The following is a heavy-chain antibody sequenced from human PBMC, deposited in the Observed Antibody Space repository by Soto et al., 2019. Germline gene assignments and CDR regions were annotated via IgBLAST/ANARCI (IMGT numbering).Heavy chain of an antibody. Sequence: PGGSLRLSCAASGFTFSSYWMHWVRQAPGKGLVWVSHINSDGSRTNYVDSVKGRFTISRDNAKNSLYLQMNSLRAEDTAVYYCARDLEMATNEWGQGTLVTVSS. D-gene: IGHD5-12*01. V-gene: IGHV3-74*01. CDR2: INSDGSRT. CDR1: GFTFSSYW. CDR3: ARDLEMATNE. J-gene: IGHJ4*02.